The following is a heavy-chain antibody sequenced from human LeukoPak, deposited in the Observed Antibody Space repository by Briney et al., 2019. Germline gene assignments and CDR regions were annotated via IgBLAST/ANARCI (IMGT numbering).Heavy chain of an antibody. D-gene: IGHD2-15*01. CDR2: ISSSSSTI. Sequence: PGGSLRLSCAASGFTFSSYSMNWVRQAPGKGLEWVSYISSSSSTIYYADSVKGRFTISRDNAKNSLYLQMNSLRDEDTAVYYCARDPSLGYCSGGSCYAYYGMDVWGQGTTVTVSS. CDR3: ARDPSLGYCSGGSCYAYYGMDV. CDR1: GFTFSSYS. V-gene: IGHV3-48*02. J-gene: IGHJ6*02.